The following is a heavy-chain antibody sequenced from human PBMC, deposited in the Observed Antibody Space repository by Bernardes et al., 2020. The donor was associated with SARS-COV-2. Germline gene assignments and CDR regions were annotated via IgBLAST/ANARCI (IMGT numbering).Heavy chain of an antibody. D-gene: IGHD2-2*01. CDR1: GFTFSSYW. Sequence: GGSLRLSRAASGFTFSSYWMSWVRQAPGKGLEWVANIKGDGSEKYYEDSVQGRFTISRDNAKNSLFLQMNSLRGEDMAVYYCARIGYCSSTSCYRPDDAFDIWGQGTMVSVSS. CDR2: IKGDGSEK. V-gene: IGHV3-7*03. CDR3: ARIGYCSSTSCYRPDDAFDI. J-gene: IGHJ3*02.